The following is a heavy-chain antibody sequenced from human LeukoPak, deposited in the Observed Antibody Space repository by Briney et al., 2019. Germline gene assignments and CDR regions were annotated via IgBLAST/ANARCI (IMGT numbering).Heavy chain of an antibody. J-gene: IGHJ3*02. CDR1: GGTFSSYA. V-gene: IGHV1-69*05. CDR2: IIPIFGTA. D-gene: IGHD4-23*01. Sequence: GASVKVSCKASGGTFSSYAISWVRQAPGQGVEWMGGIIPIFGTANYAQKFQGRVTITTDESTSTAYMELSSLRSEDTAVYYCARDRAGPVVGGRWAFDIWGQGTMVTVSS. CDR3: ARDRAGPVVGGRWAFDI.